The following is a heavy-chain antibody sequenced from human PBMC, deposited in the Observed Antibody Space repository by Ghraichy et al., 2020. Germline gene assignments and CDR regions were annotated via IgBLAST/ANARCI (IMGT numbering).Heavy chain of an antibody. V-gene: IGHV3-48*02. CDR3: ARDRPVRALGPFDP. Sequence: GESLNISCVASGFTFSSYSMNCVRQAPGKGLEWISYISSTSSTIFYAGSVKGRFTISRDNAKNSLYLQMNSLTDEDTAVYYCARDRPVRALGPFDPWGQGTLVPVSS. CDR2: ISSTSSTI. J-gene: IGHJ5*02. CDR1: GFTFSSYS. D-gene: IGHD3/OR15-3a*01.